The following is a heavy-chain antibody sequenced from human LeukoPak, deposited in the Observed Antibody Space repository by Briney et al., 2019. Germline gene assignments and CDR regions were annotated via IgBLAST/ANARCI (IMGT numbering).Heavy chain of an antibody. CDR1: GFTFSSYG. J-gene: IGHJ4*02. CDR3: AKLLSNSGRFLY. Sequence: GGSLRLSCAASGFTFSSYGMSWVRQAPGKGLEWVAFIRYDGSNKYYADSVKGRFTISRDNSKNTLYLQMNSLRAEDTAVYYCAKLLSNSGRFLYWGQGTLVTVSS. CDR2: IRYDGSNK. V-gene: IGHV3-30*02. D-gene: IGHD4-23*01.